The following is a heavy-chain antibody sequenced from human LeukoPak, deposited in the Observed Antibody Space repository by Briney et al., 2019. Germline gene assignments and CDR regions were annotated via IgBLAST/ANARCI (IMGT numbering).Heavy chain of an antibody. V-gene: IGHV4-38-2*02. CDR2: IYHSGST. D-gene: IGHD3-10*01. J-gene: IGHJ3*02. Sequence: TSETLSLTCTASGYPISSGYYWGWIRQPPGKGLEWIGSIYHSGSTYYNPSLKSRVTISVDTSKNQFSLKLSSVTAADTAVYYCASGLLYYGSGSYAFDIWGQGTMVTVSS. CDR3: ASGLLYYGSGSYAFDI. CDR1: GYPISSGYY.